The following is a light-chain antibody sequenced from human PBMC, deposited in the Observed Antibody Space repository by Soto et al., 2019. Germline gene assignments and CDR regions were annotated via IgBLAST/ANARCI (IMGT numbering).Light chain of an antibody. CDR2: DSS. Sequence: DIQMTQSPSTLSGSVGDRVTITFRASQTISSWLAWYQQKPGKAPKLLIYDSSSLESGVPSRFSGSGSGTEFTLTINSLQPDDFATYYCQQYNSYSLFGGGTKVDIK. J-gene: IGKJ4*01. CDR1: QTISSW. V-gene: IGKV1-5*01. CDR3: QQYNSYSL.